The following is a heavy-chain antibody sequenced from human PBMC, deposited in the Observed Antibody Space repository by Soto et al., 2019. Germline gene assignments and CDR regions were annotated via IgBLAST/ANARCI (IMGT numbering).Heavy chain of an antibody. V-gene: IGHV3-64D*06. CDR2: ISSNGGST. J-gene: IGHJ6*02. CDR1: GFAFPNYA. Sequence: GGSLRLSCSASGFAFPNYAMQWVRQAPGKGLQFVSTISSNGGSTDYTDSVKGRFTISRDNSKKTLYLQMASLKTEDTAVYYCVRDLFGLDVWGQGTPVTVSS. CDR3: VRDLFGLDV. D-gene: IGHD3-3*01.